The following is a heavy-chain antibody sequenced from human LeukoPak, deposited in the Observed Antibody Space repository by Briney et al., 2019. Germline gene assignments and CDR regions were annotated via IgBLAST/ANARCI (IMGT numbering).Heavy chain of an antibody. J-gene: IGHJ3*02. V-gene: IGHV4-34*01. CDR2: INHSRST. D-gene: IGHD6-19*01. Sequence: SETLSLTCAVYGGSFSGYYWSWIRQPPGKGLEWIGEINHSRSTNYNPSLKSRVTISVDTSKNQFSLKLSSVTAADTAVYYCAREQWLVPKGAFDIWGQGTMVTVSS. CDR3: AREQWLVPKGAFDI. CDR1: GGSFSGYY.